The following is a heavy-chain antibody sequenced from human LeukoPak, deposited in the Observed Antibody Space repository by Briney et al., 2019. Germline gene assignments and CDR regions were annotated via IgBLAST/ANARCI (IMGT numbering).Heavy chain of an antibody. J-gene: IGHJ5*02. Sequence: SETLSLTCTVSGGSISSYYWSWIRQPPGKGLEWIGYIYYSGSTNYNPSLKSRVTISVDTSKNQFSLKLSSVTAADTAVYYCARGRSGSSWYADWFDPWGQGTLVAVSS. CDR2: IYYSGST. CDR3: ARGRSGSSWYADWFDP. D-gene: IGHD6-13*01. CDR1: GGSISSYY. V-gene: IGHV4-59*01.